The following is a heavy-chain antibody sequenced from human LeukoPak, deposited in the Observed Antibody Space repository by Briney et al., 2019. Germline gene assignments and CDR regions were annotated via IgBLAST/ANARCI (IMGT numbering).Heavy chain of an antibody. CDR2: ISSGGGLT. D-gene: IGHD2-15*01. CDR3: ARDISSSTRAFDI. CDR1: GFTLSSYE. J-gene: IGHJ3*02. V-gene: IGHV3-48*03. Sequence: PGGSLRLSCAASGFTLSSYEMTWVRQAPGTGLEWVSYISSGGGLTLYADSVKGRFTISRDTAKNSLYLQMNDLRGEDTALYYCARDISSSTRAFDIWGQGTMVTVSS.